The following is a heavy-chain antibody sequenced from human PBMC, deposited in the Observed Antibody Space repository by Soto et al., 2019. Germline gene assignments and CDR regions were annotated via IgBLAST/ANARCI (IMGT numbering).Heavy chain of an antibody. J-gene: IGHJ4*02. CDR3: VKDREVATTRTVHFDY. Sequence: EVQLLESGGGLVQPGGSLRLSCAASGFTFSTYAMNWVRQAPGKGLEWVSVISGRGGDTYYADSVKGRFTISRDNSKNTLHVQMNRLRVEDTAVYYCVKDREVATTRTVHFDYWGQGTRVSVSS. CDR1: GFTFSTYA. CDR2: ISGRGGDT. V-gene: IGHV3-23*01. D-gene: IGHD5-12*01.